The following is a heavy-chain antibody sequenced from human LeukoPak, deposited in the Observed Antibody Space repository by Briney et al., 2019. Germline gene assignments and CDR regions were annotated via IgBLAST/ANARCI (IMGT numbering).Heavy chain of an antibody. CDR1: GGSFSGYY. J-gene: IGHJ4*02. D-gene: IGHD3-10*01. V-gene: IGHV4-34*01. CDR3: ARTHYRPPPYYYGSGSYGY. Sequence: PSETLSLTCAVYGGSFSGYYWSWIRQPPGKGLEWIGEINHSGSTNYNPSLKSRVTISVDTSKNQFSLKLSSVTAADTAVYYCARTHYRPPPYYYGSGSYGYWGQGTLVTVSS. CDR2: INHSGST.